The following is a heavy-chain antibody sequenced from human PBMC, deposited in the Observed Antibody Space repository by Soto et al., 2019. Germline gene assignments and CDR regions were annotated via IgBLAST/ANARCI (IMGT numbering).Heavy chain of an antibody. J-gene: IGHJ5*02. V-gene: IGHV4-61*01. Sequence: QVQLQESGPGLVKPSETLSLTCTVSGGSVSSGSYYWSWIRQPPGKGLEWIGYIYYSGSTNYNPSLKSRVTISVDTSKNQFSLKLSSVTAADTAVYYCARGLSIAVAGSNWFDPWGQGTLFTVSS. D-gene: IGHD6-19*01. CDR2: IYYSGST. CDR3: ARGLSIAVAGSNWFDP. CDR1: GGSVSSGSYY.